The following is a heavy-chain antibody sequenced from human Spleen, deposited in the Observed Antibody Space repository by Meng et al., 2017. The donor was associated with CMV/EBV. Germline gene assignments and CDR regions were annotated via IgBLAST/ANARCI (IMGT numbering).Heavy chain of an antibody. CDR2: IYPGDSDT. J-gene: IGHJ4*02. CDR1: GYSFSTYW. V-gene: IGHV5-51*01. Sequence: GGSLRLSCKGSGYSFSTYWIGWVRQMPGKGLEWMGIIYPGDSDTRYSPSFQGQVTISADKSISTAYLQWSSLKASDTAMYYCARHEGSGSLGGWGQGTLVTVSS. CDR3: ARHEGSGSLGG. D-gene: IGHD1-26*01.